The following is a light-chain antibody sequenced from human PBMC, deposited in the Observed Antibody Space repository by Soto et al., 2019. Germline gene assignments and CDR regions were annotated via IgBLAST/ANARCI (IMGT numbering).Light chain of an antibody. CDR2: GAS. Sequence: EIVMTQSPATLSVSPGERATLSCRASQSVSSNLAWYHQKPGQSPRLLIYGASTRATGIPARFSGSGSGTEFTITISSLQSEDFAVYYCQQYNNWPPNTFGGGTKVEIK. V-gene: IGKV3-15*01. J-gene: IGKJ4*01. CDR3: QQYNNWPPNT. CDR1: QSVSSN.